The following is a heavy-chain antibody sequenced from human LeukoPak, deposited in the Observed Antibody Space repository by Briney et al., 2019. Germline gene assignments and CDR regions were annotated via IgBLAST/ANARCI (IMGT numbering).Heavy chain of an antibody. D-gene: IGHD2-2*01. CDR2: IYYSGST. Sequence: SETLSLTCTVSGGSVSSSSYYWGWIRQPPGKGLEWIGSIYYSGSTYYNPSLKSRVTISVDTSKNQSSLKLSSVTAADTAVYYCASHSLIVVVPAATWNFDYWGQGTLVTVSS. CDR1: GGSVSSSSYY. J-gene: IGHJ4*02. CDR3: ASHSLIVVVPAATWNFDY. V-gene: IGHV4-39*01.